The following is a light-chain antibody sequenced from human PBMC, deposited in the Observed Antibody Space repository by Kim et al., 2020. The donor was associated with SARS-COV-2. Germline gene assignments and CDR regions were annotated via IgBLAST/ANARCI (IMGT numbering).Light chain of an antibody. CDR2: DVS. CDR1: SSDVGGYNY. J-gene: IGLJ2*01. V-gene: IGLV2-14*03. CDR3: SSYTSSIVV. Sequence: PVQSITISCTGTSSDVGGYNYVSWYQQHPGKAPKLMIYDVSNRPSGVSNRFSGSKSGNTASLTISGLQAEDEADYYCSSYTSSIVVFGGGTQLTVL.